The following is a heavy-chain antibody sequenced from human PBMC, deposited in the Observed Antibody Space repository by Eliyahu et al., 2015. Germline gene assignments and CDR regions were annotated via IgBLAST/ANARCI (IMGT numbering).Heavy chain of an antibody. CDR3: AKDACSGGSCYLWYFDL. D-gene: IGHD2-15*01. CDR1: GFTFSSYA. Sequence: EVQLLESGGGLVQPGGSLRLSCAASGFTFSSYAMTWVRQAPGRXLEXVSGISGTGGTTFYADSVKGRFTISRDNSKNTLYLQMNSLRVEDTAVYYCAKDACSGGSCYLWYFDLWGRGTLVTVSS. CDR2: ISGTGGTT. J-gene: IGHJ2*01. V-gene: IGHV3-23*01.